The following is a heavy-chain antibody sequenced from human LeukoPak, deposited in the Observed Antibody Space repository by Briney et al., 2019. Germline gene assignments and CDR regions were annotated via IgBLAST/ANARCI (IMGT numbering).Heavy chain of an antibody. CDR3: ARDARDDDYSLDYFDY. CDR2: INEDGSSD. J-gene: IGHJ4*02. V-gene: IGHV3-7*01. CDR1: GFDFSSFA. D-gene: IGHD5-12*01. Sequence: GGSLRLSCASSGFDFSSFAMSWVRQAPGKGLEWVANINEDGSSDYYVDSVKGRFTISRDNAKNSLYLHINSLRADDTAVYYCARDARDDDYSLDYFDYWGQGSLVTVSS.